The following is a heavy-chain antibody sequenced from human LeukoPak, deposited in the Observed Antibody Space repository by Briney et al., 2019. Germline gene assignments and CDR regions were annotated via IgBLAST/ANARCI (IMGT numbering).Heavy chain of an antibody. D-gene: IGHD5-18*01. J-gene: IGHJ4*02. V-gene: IGHV3-74*01. CDR3: VKGRRRGYAYGTLES. CDR1: GVIFSNYW. Sequence: GGSLRLSCAASGVIFSNYWMHWVRQAPGKGLVWVSRINRDGSSTSYADSVKGRFTISRDNAKNTLYLQMNGLRTDDTGLYYCVKGRRRGYAYGTLESWGQGTLVTVSS. CDR2: INRDGSST.